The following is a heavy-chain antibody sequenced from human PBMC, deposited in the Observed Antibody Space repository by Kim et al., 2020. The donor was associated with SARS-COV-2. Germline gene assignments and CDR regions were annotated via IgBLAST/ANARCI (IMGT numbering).Heavy chain of an antibody. Sequence: ASVKVSCKTSGYRFTDYHMHWVRQAPGQGLEWMGRINPNSGDTKYAQKFQGRVTLTRDTSIRTVYMELSRLRSDDTAVYYCARAPWVDPWGQGTLVTVSS. CDR3: ARAPWVDP. CDR1: GYRFTDYH. J-gene: IGHJ5*02. V-gene: IGHV1-2*02. CDR2: INPNSGDT.